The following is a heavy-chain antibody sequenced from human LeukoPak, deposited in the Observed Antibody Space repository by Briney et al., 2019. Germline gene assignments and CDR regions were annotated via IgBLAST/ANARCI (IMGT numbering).Heavy chain of an antibody. CDR1: GGSISSYW. CDR3: ARAGYTISSYRFDY. CDR2: IYTTGRT. J-gene: IGHJ4*02. Sequence: PETLSLICSVSGGSISSYWWSWIRQPAGKGLEFIGRIYTTGRTNYNPSLKSRVSMSVDTSKNEFSLELRSVTAADTAVYFCARAGYTISSYRFDYWGQGALVTVSS. V-gene: IGHV4-4*07. D-gene: IGHD3-16*02.